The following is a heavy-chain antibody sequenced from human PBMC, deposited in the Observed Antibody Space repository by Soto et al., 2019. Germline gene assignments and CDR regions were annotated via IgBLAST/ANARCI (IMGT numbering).Heavy chain of an antibody. D-gene: IGHD3-16*01. V-gene: IGHV1-18*04. J-gene: IGHJ6*02. CDR1: GYTFTSYY. Sequence: ASVKVSCKASGYTFTSYYMHWVRQAPGQGLEWMGWISPNDGKTNYAQKLKGRVTMTADTSTSTAYMELRSLRFYDTAIYYCVKGGGSNYFGLDVWGQGTTVTSP. CDR3: VKGGGSNYFGLDV. CDR2: ISPNDGKT.